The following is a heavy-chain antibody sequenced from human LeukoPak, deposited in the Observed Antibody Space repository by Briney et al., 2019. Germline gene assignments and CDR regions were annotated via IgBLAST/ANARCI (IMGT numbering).Heavy chain of an antibody. Sequence: PGGSLRLSCAASGFTFSSYAMHWVRQAPGKGLEWVAVISYDGSNKYYADSVKGRFTISRDNSKNTLYLQMNSLRAEDTAVYYCARVDVDTAMVNEDAFDIWGQGTMVTVSS. CDR3: ARVDVDTAMVNEDAFDI. V-gene: IGHV3-30-3*01. CDR1: GFTFSSYA. D-gene: IGHD5-18*01. CDR2: ISYDGSNK. J-gene: IGHJ3*02.